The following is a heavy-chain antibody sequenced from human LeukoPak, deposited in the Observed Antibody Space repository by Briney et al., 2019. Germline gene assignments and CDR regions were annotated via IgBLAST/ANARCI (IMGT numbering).Heavy chain of an antibody. V-gene: IGHV4-59*01. Sequence: PSETLSLTCTVSGGSISSYYWSWIRQPPGKGLEWIGYIYYSGSTNYNPSLKSRVTISVDTSKNQFSLKLSSVTAADTAVYYCARTAVADNWFDPWGQGTLVTASS. J-gene: IGHJ5*02. CDR3: ARTAVADNWFDP. CDR2: IYYSGST. D-gene: IGHD6-19*01. CDR1: GGSISSYY.